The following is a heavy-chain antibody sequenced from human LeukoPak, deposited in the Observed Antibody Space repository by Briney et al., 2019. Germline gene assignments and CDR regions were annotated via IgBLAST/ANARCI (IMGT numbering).Heavy chain of an antibody. J-gene: IGHJ4*02. CDR1: GFTFTNAW. CDR2: ITSGGNT. Sequence: GGSLRLPCAASGFTFTNAWMSWVRQAPGKGLQWVSTITSGGNTYYADSVKGRFTISRDNSRNTLYLQMNSLRAEDTAVYYCAKYCSGGNCYSGLYWGQGTLVTVSS. CDR3: AKYCSGGNCYSGLY. V-gene: IGHV3-23*01. D-gene: IGHD2-15*01.